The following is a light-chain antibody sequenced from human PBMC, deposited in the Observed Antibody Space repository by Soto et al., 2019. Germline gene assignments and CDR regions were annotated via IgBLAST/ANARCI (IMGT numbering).Light chain of an antibody. J-gene: IGKJ2*01. V-gene: IGKV3-20*01. CDR2: GAS. CDR3: QQYGSSPDT. CDR1: QSVSSSS. Sequence: EIVLTQSPGTLSLSPGERATLSCRASQSVSSSSLAWYQQKPGQAPMLLIYGASSRATGIPDRFSGSGSGTDFTLTISRLEPEDFAVYYCQQYGSSPDTLGQGTKLEIK.